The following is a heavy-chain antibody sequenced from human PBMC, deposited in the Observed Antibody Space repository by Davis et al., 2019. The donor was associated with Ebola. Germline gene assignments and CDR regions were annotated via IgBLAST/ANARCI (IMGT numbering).Heavy chain of an antibody. CDR1: GGSISSSSYY. V-gene: IGHV4-39*07. D-gene: IGHD5-12*01. CDR3: ARDSGWLRPYYFDY. J-gene: IGHJ4*02. CDR2: IYHSGST. Sequence: SETLSLTCTVSGGSISSSSYYWGWIRQPPGKGLEWIGSIYHSGSTNYNPSLKSRVTISVDKSKNQFSLKLSSVTAADTAVYYCARDSGWLRPYYFDYWGQGTLVTVSS.